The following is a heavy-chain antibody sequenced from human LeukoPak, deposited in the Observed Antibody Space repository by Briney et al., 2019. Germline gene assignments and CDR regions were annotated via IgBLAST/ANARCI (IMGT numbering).Heavy chain of an antibody. V-gene: IGHV3-23*01. D-gene: IGHD6-19*01. Sequence: GGSLRLSCAASGFKFDAYPMSWVRQAPGKGLEWVSSISDSGGSTYYADSVKGRFTISRDNSKNTLYLQMNSLRAEDTAVYYCAKEGSGWYFDYWGQGTLVTVSS. J-gene: IGHJ4*02. CDR3: AKEGSGWYFDY. CDR2: ISDSGGST. CDR1: GFKFDAYP.